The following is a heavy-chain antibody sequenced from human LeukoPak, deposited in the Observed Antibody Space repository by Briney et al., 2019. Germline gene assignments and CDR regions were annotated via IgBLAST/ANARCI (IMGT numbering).Heavy chain of an antibody. CDR2: INPNSGGT. CDR1: GYTFTGYY. CDR3: GVGYCSSCNWFDP. V-gene: IGHV1-2*02. Sequence: GASVKVSCKASGYTFTGYYMHWVRQAPGQGLEWMGWINPNSGGTNYAQKFQGRVTMTRDTSISTAYMELSRLRSDDTAVYYCGVGYCSSCNWFDPWGQGTLVTVSS. J-gene: IGHJ5*02. D-gene: IGHD2-2*01.